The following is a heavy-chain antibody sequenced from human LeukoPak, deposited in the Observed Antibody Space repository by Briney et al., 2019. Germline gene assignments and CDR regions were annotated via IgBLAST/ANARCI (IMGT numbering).Heavy chain of an antibody. CDR3: ARYGAVGGHDY. CDR1: VYTFTNYY. D-gene: IGHD4/OR15-4a*01. J-gene: IGHJ4*02. V-gene: IGHV1-46*01. Sequence: ASVTVSCKASVYTFTNYYMHWVRQAPGQGLEWMGIINPSGGSKSYAQKFQGRVTMTRDTSTSTVYMELSSLRSEDTAVYYRARYGAVGGHDYWGQGTLVTVSS. CDR2: INPSGGSK.